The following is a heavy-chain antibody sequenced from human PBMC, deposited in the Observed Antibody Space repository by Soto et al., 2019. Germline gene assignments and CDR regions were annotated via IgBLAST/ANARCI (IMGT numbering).Heavy chain of an antibody. CDR2: INPNNGAT. Sequence: QVQLVQSGAEVKKPGASVKVSCKAPRYIFTAYFMHWVRQAPGQGLGWMGWINPNNGATHYGLGFQGRVTMTRDTSISTAYMELSSLRSDDTAVYYCASHDPGARFDPWGQGTLVIVSS. D-gene: IGHD1-1*01. CDR1: RYIFTAYF. V-gene: IGHV1-2*02. CDR3: ASHDPGARFDP. J-gene: IGHJ5*02.